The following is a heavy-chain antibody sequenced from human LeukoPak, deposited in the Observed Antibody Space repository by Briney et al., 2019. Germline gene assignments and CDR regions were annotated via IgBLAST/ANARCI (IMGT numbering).Heavy chain of an antibody. J-gene: IGHJ4*02. CDR2: ISGSGGST. Sequence: GGSLRLSCAASGFTFSSYAMSWVRQAPGKGLEWVSAISGSGGSTYYADAVKGRFTISRDNSKNTLYLQMNSLRAEDTAVYYCAKDEGYCSGGSCYYFDYWGQGTLVTVSS. D-gene: IGHD2-15*01. V-gene: IGHV3-23*01. CDR3: AKDEGYCSGGSCYYFDY. CDR1: GFTFSSYA.